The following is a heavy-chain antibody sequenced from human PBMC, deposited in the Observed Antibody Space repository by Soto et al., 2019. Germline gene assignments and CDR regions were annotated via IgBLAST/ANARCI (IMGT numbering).Heavy chain of an antibody. CDR3: ARGEYYGSGNYFDY. V-gene: IGHV4-38-2*01. CDR1: GQCISSGYY. D-gene: IGHD3-10*01. Sequence: EPLSVTCADSGQCISSGYYGGWIRQPPGKGLEWIGSFYHSGSTYYNPSLKSRVTISVDTSKNQFSLKLSSVTAADTAVYYCARGEYYGSGNYFDYWGQGTLVTVSS. CDR2: FYHSGST. J-gene: IGHJ4*02.